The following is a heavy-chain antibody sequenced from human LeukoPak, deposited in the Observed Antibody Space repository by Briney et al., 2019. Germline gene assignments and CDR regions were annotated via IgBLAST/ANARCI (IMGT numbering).Heavy chain of an antibody. CDR2: VSYDGSNK. CDR3: AKERDGYNNYGMDV. J-gene: IGHJ6*02. V-gene: IGHV3-30*18. Sequence: PGGSLRLSCAASGFTFSSYGMHWVRQAPGKGLEWVAVVSYDGSNKYYADSVKGRFTISRDNSKNTLYLQMNSLRAEDMAVYYCAKERDGYNNYGMDVWGQGTTVTVSS. CDR1: GFTFSSYG. D-gene: IGHD5-24*01.